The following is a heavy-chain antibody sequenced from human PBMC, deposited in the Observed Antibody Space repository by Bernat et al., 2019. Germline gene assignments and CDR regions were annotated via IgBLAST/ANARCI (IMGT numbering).Heavy chain of an antibody. Sequence: QVQLQQLGAGLLKPSETLSLTCAVYGGSFSGYYWSWIRQPPGKGLEWIGEINHSGSTNYNPSLKSRVTISVDTSKNTFSLKLSSVTAADTAVYYCARGVPIFGVVIYYFDYWGQGTLVTVSS. J-gene: IGHJ4*02. V-gene: IGHV4-34*01. CDR1: GGSFSGYY. CDR3: ARGVPIFGVVIYYFDY. D-gene: IGHD3-3*01. CDR2: INHSGST.